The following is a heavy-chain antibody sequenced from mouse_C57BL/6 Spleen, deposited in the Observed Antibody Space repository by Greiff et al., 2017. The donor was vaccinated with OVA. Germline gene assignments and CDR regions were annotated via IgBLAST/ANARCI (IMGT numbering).Heavy chain of an antibody. V-gene: IGHV1-82*01. CDR3: ARDDYDGDYYAMDY. Sequence: VKLMESGPELVKPGASVKISCKASGYAFSSSWMNWVKQRPGKGLEWIGRIYPGDGDTNYNGKFKGKATLTADKSSSTAYMQLSSLTSEDSAVYLGARDDYDGDYYAMDYWGQGTSVTVSS. D-gene: IGHD2-4*01. CDR2: IYPGDGDT. J-gene: IGHJ4*01. CDR1: GYAFSSSW.